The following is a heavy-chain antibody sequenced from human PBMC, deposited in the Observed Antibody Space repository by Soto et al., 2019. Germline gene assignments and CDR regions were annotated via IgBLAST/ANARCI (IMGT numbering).Heavy chain of an antibody. CDR2: VDGSGGDT. V-gene: IGHV3-23*01. CDR1: EVTSSNLA. D-gene: IGHD2-8*01. CDR3: AKEIFAAAYAATSAFDL. J-gene: IGHJ4*02. Sequence: GLPIRLRCAAVEVTSSNLAMGWIRKTQGTGPEWVAFVDGSGGDTSYADSVKGRFTISGDNSENSLYLHMNSLRAEDTGRYFCAKEIFAAAYAATSAFDLWGQGTLVTVSS.